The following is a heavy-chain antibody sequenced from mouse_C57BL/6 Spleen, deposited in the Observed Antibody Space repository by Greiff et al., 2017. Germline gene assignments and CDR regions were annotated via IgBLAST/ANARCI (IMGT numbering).Heavy chain of an antibody. V-gene: IGHV2-6-1*01. CDR2: IWSDGST. Sequence: VQLQESGPGLVAPSQCLSITCTVSGFSLTSYGVHWVRQPPGKGLEWLGVIWSDGSTTSNSALNSRPSISTDNSKSQVFLKMNSLPTDDTAVYYCARHAEGGGAMDYWGQGTSVTVSS. CDR3: ARHAEGGGAMDY. D-gene: IGHD6-1*01. J-gene: IGHJ4*01. CDR1: GFSLTSYG.